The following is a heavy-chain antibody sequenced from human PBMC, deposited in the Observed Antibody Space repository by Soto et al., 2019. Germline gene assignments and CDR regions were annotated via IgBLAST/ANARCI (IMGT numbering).Heavy chain of an antibody. J-gene: IGHJ4*02. Sequence: QVQLVQSGAEVKKPGASVKVSCKASGYTFTSYDINWVRQATGQGLEWMGWMNPNSGNTGYAQKFQGSVTMTRHTSLSTAYLDMSSLRSEDTAVYYCERKRGASSPLAYWGQGALVTVS. D-gene: IGHD6-19*01. CDR3: ERKRGASSPLAY. V-gene: IGHV1-8*01. CDR2: MNPNSGNT. CDR1: GYTFTSYD.